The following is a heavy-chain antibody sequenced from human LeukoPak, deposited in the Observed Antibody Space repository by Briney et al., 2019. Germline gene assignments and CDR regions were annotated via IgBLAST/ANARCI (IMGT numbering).Heavy chain of an antibody. D-gene: IGHD2-2*03. V-gene: IGHV3-9*01. CDR1: GFTFDDYA. J-gene: IGHJ4*02. CDR3: AKDYGFWH. CDR2: ISWNSGSI. Sequence: PGGSMRLSCAASGFTFDDYAMHWVRQAPGKGLEWVSGISWNSGSIGYADSVKGRFTISRDNAKNSLYLQMNSLRAEDTALYYCAKDYGFWHWGQGTLVTVSS.